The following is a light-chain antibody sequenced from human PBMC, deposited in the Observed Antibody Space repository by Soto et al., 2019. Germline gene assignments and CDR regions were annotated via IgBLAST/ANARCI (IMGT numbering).Light chain of an antibody. J-gene: IGKJ2*01. Sequence: EIVMTQSPATLSVSPGERATLSCRASQSVSSNLAWYQQKPGQAHRLLIYGASTRATGIPARFSGSGSGTEFTLTISSLQSEDFAVYYCQQYHNWPPSTFGQGTKLEIK. V-gene: IGKV3-15*01. CDR2: GAS. CDR3: QQYHNWPPST. CDR1: QSVSSN.